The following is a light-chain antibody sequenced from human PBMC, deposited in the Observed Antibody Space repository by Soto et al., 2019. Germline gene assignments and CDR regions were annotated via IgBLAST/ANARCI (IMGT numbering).Light chain of an antibody. Sequence: DIQLTQSPSFLSASVGDRVTITCRASQGLSSDLAWYQQKPGKAPKLLIYAASTMQSGVPSRFSSRGSGTEFTLTISSLQPEGFATYYCQQLNSYPITFGQGTRLEIK. CDR1: QGLSSD. V-gene: IGKV1-9*01. J-gene: IGKJ5*01. CDR2: AAS. CDR3: QQLNSYPIT.